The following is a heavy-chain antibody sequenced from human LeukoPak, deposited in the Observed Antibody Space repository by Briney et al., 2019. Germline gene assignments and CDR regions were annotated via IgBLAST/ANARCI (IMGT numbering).Heavy chain of an antibody. Sequence: GGSLRLSCAASDFTFSSYGMTWVRPAPGKGLEWVSGISGSGVSTYYADSVKGRFTISRDNSKNTLYLHMNSLRVEDTAVYYCAKNSAGHDYWGQGTLVTVSS. CDR2: ISGSGVST. V-gene: IGHV3-23*01. CDR3: AKNSAGHDY. CDR1: DFTFSSYG. D-gene: IGHD2/OR15-2a*01. J-gene: IGHJ4*02.